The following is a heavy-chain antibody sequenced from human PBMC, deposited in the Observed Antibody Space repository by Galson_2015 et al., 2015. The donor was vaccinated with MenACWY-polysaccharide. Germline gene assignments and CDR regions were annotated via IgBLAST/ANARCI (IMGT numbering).Heavy chain of an antibody. CDR2: MSYSGRA. J-gene: IGHJ5*02. Sequence: SETLSLTCTVSGGSVSSGTYYWSWLRQPPGKGLEWIGYMSYSGRANYNPSLKSRVTISLDTSKNQFSLRLTSVTAADTAMYYCARKPTYSGSFGWFDPWGQGTLVTVSS. V-gene: IGHV4-61*01. CDR3: ARKPTYSGSFGWFDP. CDR1: GGSVSSGTYY. D-gene: IGHD1-26*01.